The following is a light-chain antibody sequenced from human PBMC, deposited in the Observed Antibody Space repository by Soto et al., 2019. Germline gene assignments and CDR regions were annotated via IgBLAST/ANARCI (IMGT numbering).Light chain of an antibody. CDR3: QQYNSWPLT. J-gene: IGKJ4*01. CDR2: GAS. CDR1: QSVSSSY. V-gene: IGKV3-20*01. Sequence: ETVFSQSPDTLSLPPGERATLSCRASQSVSSSYLAWYQQKPGQAPRLLIYGASSRATGIPDRFSGSGSGTEFTLTISSLQSDDFAVYYCQQYNSWPLTFGGGTKVDI.